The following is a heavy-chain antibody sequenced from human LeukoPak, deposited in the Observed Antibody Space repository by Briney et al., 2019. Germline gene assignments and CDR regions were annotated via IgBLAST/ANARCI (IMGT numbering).Heavy chain of an antibody. Sequence: SETLSLTCTVSGYFISSGYYWGWIRQPPGKGLQWIGSIHHSGSTYYNPSLKSRVTISVDTSKNQYSLKLSSVTAADTAVYYCARTSSSGLVGGYYFDYWGQGTLVTVSS. V-gene: IGHV4-38-2*02. CDR1: GYFISSGYY. D-gene: IGHD6-19*01. CDR3: ARTSSSGLVGGYYFDY. CDR2: IHHSGST. J-gene: IGHJ4*02.